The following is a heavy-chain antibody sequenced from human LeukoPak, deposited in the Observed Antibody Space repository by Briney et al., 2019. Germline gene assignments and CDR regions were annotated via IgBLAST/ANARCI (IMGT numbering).Heavy chain of an antibody. D-gene: IGHD1/OR15-1a*01. J-gene: IGHJ4*02. CDR2: VNRDGSIR. CDR1: GLAVSTEW. CDR3: TSALNINIHY. Sequence: QPGGSLRLSCAATGLAVSTEWMHWVRQAPGKGLVWVSGVNRDGSIRNYADSVKGRFTISRDDAKKTLYLQMNSLRDEDTALYYCTSALNINIHYWGQGTLVTVSS. V-gene: IGHV3-74*01.